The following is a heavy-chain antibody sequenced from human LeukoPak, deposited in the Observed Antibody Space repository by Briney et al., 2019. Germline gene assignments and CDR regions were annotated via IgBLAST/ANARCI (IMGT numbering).Heavy chain of an antibody. J-gene: IGHJ4*02. D-gene: IGHD2-21*02. CDR3: ASTASYCGSDCYSYFDY. Sequence: PGGSLRLSWAASGFTFSSYAMSWVRRAPGRGLEWVSSIRNSGGKTYYADSVKGRLTISRDNSKNTVYLQMDSLRAEDTAVYYCASTASYCGSDCYSYFDYWGQGTLVTVSS. CDR2: IRNSGGKT. V-gene: IGHV3-23*01. CDR1: GFTFSSYA.